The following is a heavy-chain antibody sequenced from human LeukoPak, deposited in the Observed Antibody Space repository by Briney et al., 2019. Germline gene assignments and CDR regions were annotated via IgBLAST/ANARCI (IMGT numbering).Heavy chain of an antibody. CDR1: GYNFTSYG. CDR3: ARGSRIAVAVTRFDY. Sequence: ASVKVSCKASGYNFTSYGISWVRQAPGQGLEWMGWISAYNGNTNYAQKLQGRVTMTTDTSTSTAYMELRSLRSDDTAVYYCARGSRIAVAVTRFDYWGQGTLVTVSS. J-gene: IGHJ4*02. V-gene: IGHV1-18*04. CDR2: ISAYNGNT. D-gene: IGHD6-19*01.